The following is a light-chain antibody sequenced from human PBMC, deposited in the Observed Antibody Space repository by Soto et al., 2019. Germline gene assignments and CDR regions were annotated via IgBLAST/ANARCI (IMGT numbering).Light chain of an antibody. CDR1: SSDVGDYNR. J-gene: IGLJ3*02. Sequence: QSVLTQPPSVSGSPGQSITISCTGTSSDVGDYNRVSWYQHHPGKAPKLMIYEVGNRPSGVSQRFSGSKSGNTASLTIFGLQAEDEADYYCSSYTSSNTLVFGGGTKLTVL. V-gene: IGLV2-14*01. CDR3: SSYTSSNTLV. CDR2: EVG.